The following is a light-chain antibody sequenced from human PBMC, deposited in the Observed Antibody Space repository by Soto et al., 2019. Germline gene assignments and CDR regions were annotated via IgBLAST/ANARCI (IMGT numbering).Light chain of an antibody. J-gene: IGKJ4*01. V-gene: IGKV2-28*01. Sequence: DVVMTHSPLSLPVTPGEPASISCRSSQSLLHSNGYNYLAWFLQKAGQSPQLLIYLASSRASGVPDRFSGSGSGTDFTLEISSVEAEDVGIYYCMQLLHPPLTFGGGTKVDIK. CDR3: MQLLHPPLT. CDR1: QSLLHSNGYNY. CDR2: LAS.